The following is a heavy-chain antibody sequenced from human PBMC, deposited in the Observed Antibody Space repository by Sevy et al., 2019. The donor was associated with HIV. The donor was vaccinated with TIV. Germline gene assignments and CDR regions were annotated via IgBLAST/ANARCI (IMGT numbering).Heavy chain of an antibody. CDR1: GFTFSSFG. V-gene: IGHV3-30*18. Sequence: GGSLRLSCAASGFTFSSFGMHWVRQAPGKGLEWVAIISHDGSNKIYADSVKGRFTISRDNSKNTLYLQMDSLRADDTAVYYCAKQGGYCSNGVCYRAFDYWGQGNPGHRLL. CDR3: AKQGGYCSNGVCYRAFDY. D-gene: IGHD2-8*01. J-gene: IGHJ4*02. CDR2: ISHDGSNK.